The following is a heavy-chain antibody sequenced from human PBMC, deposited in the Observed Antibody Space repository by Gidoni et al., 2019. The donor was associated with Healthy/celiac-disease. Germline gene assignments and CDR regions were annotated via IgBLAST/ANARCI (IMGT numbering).Heavy chain of an antibody. CDR1: GFPFSSYS. Sequence: EVQLVESGGGLVQPGGSLRLSCAASGFPFSSYSMNWVRQAPGKGLEWVSYISSSSSTIYYADSVKGRFTISRDNAKNSLYLQMNSLRDEDTAVYYCASTPDYGVPDAFDIWGQGTMVTVSS. D-gene: IGHD4-17*01. CDR2: ISSSSSTI. CDR3: ASTPDYGVPDAFDI. V-gene: IGHV3-48*02. J-gene: IGHJ3*02.